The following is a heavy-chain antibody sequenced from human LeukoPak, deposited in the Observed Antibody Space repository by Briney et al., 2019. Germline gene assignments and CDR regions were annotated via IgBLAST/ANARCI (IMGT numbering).Heavy chain of an antibody. V-gene: IGHV3-30*18. CDR2: ISHDGSNK. CDR3: AKGVSSSWSNDAFDI. Sequence: GGSLRLSCAASGFTFSNYGMHWVRQAPGKGLEWVAVISHDGSNKYYGDSVKGRFTISRDNSKNTLYLQMNSLRTEDTAVYYCAKGVSSSWSNDAFDIWGQGTMVTVSS. J-gene: IGHJ3*02. D-gene: IGHD6-13*01. CDR1: GFTFSNYG.